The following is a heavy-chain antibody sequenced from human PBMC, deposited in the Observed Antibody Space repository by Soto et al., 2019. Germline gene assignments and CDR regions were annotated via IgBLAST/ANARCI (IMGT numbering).Heavy chain of an antibody. D-gene: IGHD2-8*01. J-gene: IGHJ6*02. CDR1: GGTFSSYA. Sequence: ASVKVSCKASGGTFSSYAISWVRQAPGQGLEWMGGIIPIFGTANYAQKFQGRVTITADESTSTAYMELSSLRSEDTAVYYCARDVGGLMVYASGTFYYGMDVWGQGTTVTVSS. CDR2: IIPIFGTA. CDR3: ARDVGGLMVYASGTFYYGMDV. V-gene: IGHV1-69*13.